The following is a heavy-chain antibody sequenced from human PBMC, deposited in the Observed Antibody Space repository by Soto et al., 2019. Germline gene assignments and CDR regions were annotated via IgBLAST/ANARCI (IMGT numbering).Heavy chain of an antibody. J-gene: IGHJ5*02. V-gene: IGHV4-61*01. CDR2: LYYCGST. D-gene: IGHD3-10*01. CDR1: GGSVSSGSYY. CDR3: ARRYYGSGSYVWFDP. Sequence: QVQLQESGPGLVKPSETLSLTCTVSGGSVSSGSYYWSWIRQPPGKGLEWIGYLYYCGSTNYNPSLKIRVTISVDTSKNQFTLKLSSVTAADTAVYYCARRYYGSGSYVWFDPWGQGTLVTVSS.